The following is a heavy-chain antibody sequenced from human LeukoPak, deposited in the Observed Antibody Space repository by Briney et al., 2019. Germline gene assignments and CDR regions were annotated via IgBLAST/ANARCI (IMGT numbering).Heavy chain of an antibody. CDR3: ARRFYGGNSGDAFDI. V-gene: IGHV3-21*01. D-gene: IGHD4-23*01. CDR1: GFTFSSYT. J-gene: IGHJ3*02. Sequence: GSLRLSCTASGFTFSSYTMNWVRQAPGKGLEWVSCISSSNNYIYYADSVKGRYTISRDNAKNSLYLQMNSLRAEDTAVYYCARRFYGGNSGDAFDIWGQGTMVTVSS. CDR2: ISSSNNYI.